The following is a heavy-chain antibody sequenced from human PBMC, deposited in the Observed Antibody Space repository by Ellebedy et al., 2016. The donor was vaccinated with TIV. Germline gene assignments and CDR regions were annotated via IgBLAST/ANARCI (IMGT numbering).Heavy chain of an antibody. J-gene: IGHJ6*02. CDR1: GFTFSSYA. Sequence: GESLKISXAASGFTFSSYAMSWVRQAPGKGLEWVSAISGSGGSTYYADSVKGRFTISRDNSKNTLYLQMNSLRAEDTAVYYCARDQIAAAGPYDHYYYGMDVWGQGTTVTVSS. D-gene: IGHD6-13*01. V-gene: IGHV3-23*01. CDR3: ARDQIAAAGPYDHYYYGMDV. CDR2: ISGSGGST.